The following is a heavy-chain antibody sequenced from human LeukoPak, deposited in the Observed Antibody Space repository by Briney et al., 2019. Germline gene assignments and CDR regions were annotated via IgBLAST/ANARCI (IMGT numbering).Heavy chain of an antibody. CDR3: AREGGGDSDY. V-gene: IGHV4-39*07. CDR2: IYYSGST. D-gene: IGHD2-21*01. Sequence: SETLSLTCTVSGGSISSSSYYWGWIRQPPGKGLKWIGSIYYSGSTNYNPSLKSRVTISVDTSKNQFSLKLSSVTAADTAVYYCAREGGGDSDYWGQGTLVTVSS. CDR1: GGSISSSSYY. J-gene: IGHJ4*02.